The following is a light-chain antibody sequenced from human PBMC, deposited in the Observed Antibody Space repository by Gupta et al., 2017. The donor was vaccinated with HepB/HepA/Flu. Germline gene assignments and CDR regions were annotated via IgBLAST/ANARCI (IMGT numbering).Light chain of an antibody. Sequence: IRLTQYQSSLSASVGDRVTITCRASQSSSSYLDWYQQKPGKAPKLLIYGASSLQSGVPARFSGSGSGTDFTLTINRLQPEDFATYYCQQYGSSPLTFGRGTKVEIK. J-gene: IGKJ4*01. V-gene: IGKV1-39*01. CDR3: QQYGSSPLT. CDR1: QSSSSY. CDR2: GAS.